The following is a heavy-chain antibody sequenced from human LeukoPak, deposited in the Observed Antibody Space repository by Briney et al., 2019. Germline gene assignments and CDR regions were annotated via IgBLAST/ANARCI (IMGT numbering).Heavy chain of an antibody. CDR2: IYTSGST. D-gene: IGHD6-25*01. CDR3: ARHGSDGWFDP. V-gene: IGHV4-4*09. CDR1: GGSISSYY. Sequence: SETLSLTCTVSGGSISSYYWSWIRQPPGKGLEWIGYIYTSGSTNYNPSLKSRVTISVDTSKNQFSLKLGSVTAADTAVYYCARHGSDGWFDPWGQGTLVTVFS. J-gene: IGHJ5*02.